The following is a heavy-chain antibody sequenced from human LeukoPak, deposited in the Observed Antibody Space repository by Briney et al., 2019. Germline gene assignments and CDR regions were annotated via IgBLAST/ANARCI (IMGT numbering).Heavy chain of an antibody. CDR2: IIPIFGTA. CDR3: ARDRMITFGGEGYFDY. J-gene: IGHJ4*02. Sequence: PSVKVSCKASGGTFSSYAISWVRQAPGQGLEWMGGIIPIFGTANYAQKFQGRVTITADESTSTAYMELSSLRSEDTAVYYCARDRMITFGGEGYFDYWGQGTLVTVSS. D-gene: IGHD3-16*01. V-gene: IGHV1-69*01. CDR1: GGTFSSYA.